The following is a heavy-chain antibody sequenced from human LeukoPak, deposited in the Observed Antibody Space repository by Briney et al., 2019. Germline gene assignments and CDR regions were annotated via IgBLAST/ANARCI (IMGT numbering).Heavy chain of an antibody. CDR1: GFTFSSYA. D-gene: IGHD6-6*01. CDR3: GKERYGSSSVVDY. J-gene: IGHJ4*01. V-gene: IGHV3-23*01. CDR2: ISGSDGST. Sequence: PGGSLRLSCAASGFTFSSYAMSWVRQAPGKGLEWVSAISGSDGSTYYAGSVKGRFTISRDNSKNTVYLQMNSLRVEDTAVYHCGKERYGSSSVVDYWGHGTLVTVSS.